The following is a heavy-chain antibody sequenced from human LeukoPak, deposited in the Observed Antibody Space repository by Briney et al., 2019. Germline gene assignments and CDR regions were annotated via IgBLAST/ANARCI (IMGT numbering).Heavy chain of an antibody. V-gene: IGHV1-69*04. CDR2: IIPIFGIA. CDR3: ARGTGGAYYFDY. D-gene: IGHD3-16*01. Sequence: LVRVSCKASGGTFSSYAISWVRQAPGQGLEWMGRIIPIFGIANYAQKFQGRVTITADKSTSTAYMELSSLRSEDTAVYYCARGTGGAYYFDYWGQGTLVTVSS. J-gene: IGHJ4*02. CDR1: GGTFSSYA.